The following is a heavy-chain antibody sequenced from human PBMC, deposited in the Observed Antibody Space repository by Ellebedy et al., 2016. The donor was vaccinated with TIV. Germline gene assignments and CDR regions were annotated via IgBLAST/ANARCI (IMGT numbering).Heavy chain of an antibody. J-gene: IGHJ4*02. D-gene: IGHD4/OR15-4a*01. CDR1: GFTVSSNY. CDR2: IYTGGTT. V-gene: IGHV3-66*01. CDR3: ARGDYGGYPLY. Sequence: GESLKISCAASGFTVSSNYMTWVRQAPGKGLEWVSTIYTGGTTYYADSVKGRFTISRDNSEITLYLQMNSLRVEDTAVYYCARGDYGGYPLYWGQGTLVTVSS.